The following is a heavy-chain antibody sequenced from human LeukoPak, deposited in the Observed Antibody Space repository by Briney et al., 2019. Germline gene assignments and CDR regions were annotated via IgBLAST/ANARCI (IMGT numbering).Heavy chain of an antibody. CDR3: ARVGYYESSGYYEY. J-gene: IGHJ4*02. Sequence: ASVKVSCKASGYTLTDYYMHWVRQAPGQGLEWMGRINPNSGGTNYAQKFQGRVTMTRDTSISTVYMELSRLRSDDTAVYYCARVGYYESSGYYEYCGQGTLVTVSS. D-gene: IGHD3-22*01. V-gene: IGHV1-2*06. CDR1: GYTLTDYY. CDR2: INPNSGGT.